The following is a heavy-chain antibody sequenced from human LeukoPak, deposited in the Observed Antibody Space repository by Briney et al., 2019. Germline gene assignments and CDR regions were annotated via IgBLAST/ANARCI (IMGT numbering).Heavy chain of an antibody. V-gene: IGHV4-34*01. Sequence: SETLSLTCAVYGGSFSGYYWSRIRQPPGKGLEWIGEINHSGSTNYNPSLKSRVTISVDTSKNQFSLKLSSVTAADTAVYYCARRKGYDILTGYYRGMAGWFDPWGQGTLVTVSS. CDR1: GGSFSGYY. CDR2: INHSGST. CDR3: ARRKGYDILTGYYRGMAGWFDP. D-gene: IGHD3-9*01. J-gene: IGHJ5*02.